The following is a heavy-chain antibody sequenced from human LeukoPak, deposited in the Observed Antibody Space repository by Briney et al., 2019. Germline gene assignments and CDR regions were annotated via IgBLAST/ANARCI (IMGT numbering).Heavy chain of an antibody. CDR1: GFTFSSYA. D-gene: IGHD3-10*01. CDR3: ARKGNAFDF. CDR2: ISGSGGST. J-gene: IGHJ3*01. V-gene: IGHV3-23*01. Sequence: GGSLRLSCAASGFTFSSYAMSWVRQAPGKGLEWVSAISGSGGSTYYADSVKGRFTISRDNTKNSLYLQMDSLRAEDTAVYYCARKGNAFDFWGQGTMVTVSS.